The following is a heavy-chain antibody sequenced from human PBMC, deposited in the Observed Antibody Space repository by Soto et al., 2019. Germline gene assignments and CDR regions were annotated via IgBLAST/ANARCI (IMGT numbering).Heavy chain of an antibody. Sequence: QGQLQESGPGLVKPSQTLSLTCTVSGGSIRSGGYYWSWIRQHPGKGQEWVGYIYYSGSTYYNPSLQRRVTISVLTSKNQFPRQLSSVTAADTAVYYCASRGYCSSTNCYGYYYYYGMDFWGHGTTVAVSS. CDR1: GGSIRSGGYY. CDR2: IYYSGST. CDR3: ASRGYCSSTNCYGYYYYYGMDF. D-gene: IGHD2-2*01. V-gene: IGHV4-31*03. J-gene: IGHJ6*02.